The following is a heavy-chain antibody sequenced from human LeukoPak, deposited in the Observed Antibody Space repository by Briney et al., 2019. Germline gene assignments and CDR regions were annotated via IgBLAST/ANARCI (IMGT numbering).Heavy chain of an antibody. CDR2: IKPDGSKR. CDR3: ASQPAAADVDY. CDR1: RFTFSSYW. D-gene: IGHD2-2*01. J-gene: IGHJ4*02. V-gene: IGHV3-7*03. Sequence: PGGSLRLSCAASRFTFSSYWMTWVRQAPGKGLEWAANIKPDGSKRSYVDSVKGRFTISRDNAKNSLYLQMNSLRADDTGVYYCASQPAAADVDYWGQGTLVTVSS.